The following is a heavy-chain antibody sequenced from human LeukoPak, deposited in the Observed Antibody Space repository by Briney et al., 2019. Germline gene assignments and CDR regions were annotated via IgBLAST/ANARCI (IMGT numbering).Heavy chain of an antibody. Sequence: GGSLRLSCAASGFTFSSYWMTWVRQAPGKGLEWVANIRQDGSEKYYVASVKGRFTISRDNAKNSLYLQMNSLRAEDTARYYCAAFTDPGYWGQGTLVTVSS. V-gene: IGHV3-7*03. CDR1: GFTFSSYW. D-gene: IGHD3-3*02. J-gene: IGHJ4*02. CDR2: IRQDGSEK. CDR3: AAFTDPGY.